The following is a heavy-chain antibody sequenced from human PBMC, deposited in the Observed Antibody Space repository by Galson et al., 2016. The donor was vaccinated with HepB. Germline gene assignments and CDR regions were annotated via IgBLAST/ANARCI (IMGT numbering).Heavy chain of an antibody. D-gene: IGHD3-9*01. CDR2: ISPTGNTM. Sequence: SLRLSCAASGFSFSSGFTFSSYSMNWVRQAPGKGLEWISYISPTGNTMFYADSVKGRFTISRDNAKNSLYLQMNSLRAEDTAVYYCSSDGNVLTGDYCMDVWGQGTTVTVSS. J-gene: IGHJ6*02. CDR1: GFSFSSGFTFSSYS. V-gene: IGHV3-48*01. CDR3: SSDGNVLTGDYCMDV.